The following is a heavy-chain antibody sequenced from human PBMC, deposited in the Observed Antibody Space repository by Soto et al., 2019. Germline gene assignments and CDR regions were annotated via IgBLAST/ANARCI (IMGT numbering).Heavy chain of an antibody. CDR2: IYPGDSDT. Sequence: PGESLKISCKGSGYNFTTFWIGWVRQVPGKGLEWMGIIYPGDSDTRYSPSFQGQVTISADKSISTAYLQWSSLKASDTAMYYCATPPMASDYYYGMDVWGQGTTVTVSS. CDR1: GYNFTTFW. J-gene: IGHJ6*02. V-gene: IGHV5-51*01. CDR3: ATPPMASDYYYGMDV. D-gene: IGHD2-8*01.